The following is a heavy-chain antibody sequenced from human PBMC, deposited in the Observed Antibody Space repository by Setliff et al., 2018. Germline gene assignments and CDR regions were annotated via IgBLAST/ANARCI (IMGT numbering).Heavy chain of an antibody. CDR3: ARDGGEY. CDR2: IKRDGSEK. V-gene: IGHV3-7*01. CDR1: RFTTSNAW. D-gene: IGHD3-16*01. J-gene: IGHJ4*02. Sequence: QTGGSLRLSCAAFRFTTSNAWMSWVRQAPGKGLEWVANIKRDGSEKYYVDSVKGRFTISRDNAKNSLYLQMNSLRAEDTAVYYCARDGGEYWGQGTLVTVSS.